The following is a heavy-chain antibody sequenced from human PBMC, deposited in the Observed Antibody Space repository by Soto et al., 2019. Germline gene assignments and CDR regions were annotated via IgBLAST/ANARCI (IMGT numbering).Heavy chain of an antibody. Sequence: PSETLSLTCAVYGGSFSGYYWSWIRQPPGKGLEWIGEINHSGSTNYNPSIKSRVTISVDTSKNQFSLKLSSVTAADTAVYYCARGGVDIVATITGDAFDIWGQGTMVTVSS. CDR1: GGSFSGYY. CDR3: ARGGVDIVATITGDAFDI. V-gene: IGHV4-34*01. D-gene: IGHD5-12*01. CDR2: INHSGST. J-gene: IGHJ3*02.